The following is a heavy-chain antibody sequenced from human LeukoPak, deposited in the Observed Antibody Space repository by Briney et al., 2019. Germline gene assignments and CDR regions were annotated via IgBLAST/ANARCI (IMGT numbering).Heavy chain of an antibody. CDR3: ARDYPDYYDSSGSEYFQH. CDR2: IKQDGSEK. Sequence: GGSLRLSCAASGFTFSSYWMSWVRQAPGKGLEWVANIKQDGSEKYYVDSVKGRFTISRDNAKNSLYLQTNSLRAEDTAVYYCARDYPDYYDSSGSEYFQHWGQGTLVTVSS. D-gene: IGHD3-22*01. V-gene: IGHV3-7*01. CDR1: GFTFSSYW. J-gene: IGHJ1*01.